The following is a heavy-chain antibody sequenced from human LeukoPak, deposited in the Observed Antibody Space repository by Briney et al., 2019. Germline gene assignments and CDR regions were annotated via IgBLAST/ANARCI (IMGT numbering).Heavy chain of an antibody. Sequence: GESLKISCKGSVYSFTSYWIGWVRQMPGKGLEWMGIIYPGDSDTRYSPSFQGQVTISADKSISTAYLQWSSLKASATAMYYCTIRGCSGGSCYSGWFDPWGQGTLVTVSS. V-gene: IGHV5-51*01. CDR3: TIRGCSGGSCYSGWFDP. D-gene: IGHD2-15*01. CDR1: VYSFTSYW. CDR2: IYPGDSDT. J-gene: IGHJ5*02.